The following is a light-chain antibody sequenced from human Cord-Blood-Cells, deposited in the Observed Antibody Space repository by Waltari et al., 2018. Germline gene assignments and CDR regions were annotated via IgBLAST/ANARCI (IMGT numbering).Light chain of an antibody. Sequence: DIVMTQSPDSLAVSLGERATINCKSSQSVLYSSNNKNYLAWYQQKPGQPPKLLIYWASTRESGVPDRFSGSGSGTEFTLTINSLQAEDVAVYYCQQYYSTPRTFGQGTKVEIK. J-gene: IGKJ1*01. CDR1: QSVLYSSNNKNY. V-gene: IGKV4-1*01. CDR2: WAS. CDR3: QQYYSTPRT.